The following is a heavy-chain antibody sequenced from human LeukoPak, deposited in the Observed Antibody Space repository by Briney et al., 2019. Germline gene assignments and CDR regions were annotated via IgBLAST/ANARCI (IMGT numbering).Heavy chain of an antibody. D-gene: IGHD3-3*01. CDR2: IYYSGST. Sequence: PSETLSLTCTVSGGSISSYYWSWIRQPPGKGLEWIGYIYYSGSTNYNPSLKSRVTISVDTSKNQFSLKLSSVTAADTAVYYCARVGDWSGYPASYYYYYMDVWGKGTTVTVSS. CDR1: GGSISSYY. J-gene: IGHJ6*03. CDR3: ARVGDWSGYPASYYYYYMDV. V-gene: IGHV4-59*01.